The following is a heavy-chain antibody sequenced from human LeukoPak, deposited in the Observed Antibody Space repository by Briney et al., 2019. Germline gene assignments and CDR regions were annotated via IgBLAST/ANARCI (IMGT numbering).Heavy chain of an antibody. CDR1: GGSFSGYY. D-gene: IGHD4-23*01. V-gene: IGHV4-34*01. CDR2: INHSGST. J-gene: IGHJ6*02. CDR3: ARGKLTAGMDV. Sequence: PSETLSLTCAVYGGSFSGYYWSWIRQPPGKGLEWIGEINHSGSTNYNPSLKSRVTISVDTSKNQFSLKLSPVTAADTAVYYCARGKLTAGMDVWGQGTTVTVSS.